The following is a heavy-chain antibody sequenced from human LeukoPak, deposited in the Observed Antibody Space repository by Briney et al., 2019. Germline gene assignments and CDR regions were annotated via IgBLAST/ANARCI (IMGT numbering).Heavy chain of an antibody. D-gene: IGHD6-13*01. J-gene: IGHJ6*02. CDR2: ISLVGRKT. CDR1: RFTPSRYG. CDR3: AKDALGLLAAAGDYYYYYGVDV. Sequence: RGSLRLSRARSRFTPSRYGTRGVRHAPDGRVGRAAVISLVGRKTYYRDSVEGGSTISRDNSKSTLLLQMNSLRPEDTAEYYCAKDALGLLAAAGDYYYYYGVDVRGQGTTVTVSS. V-gene: IGHV3-30*18.